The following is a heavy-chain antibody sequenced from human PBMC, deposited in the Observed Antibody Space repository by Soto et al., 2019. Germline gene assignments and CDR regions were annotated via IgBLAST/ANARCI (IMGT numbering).Heavy chain of an antibody. CDR3: AKDRALENQTPYGMDV. V-gene: IGHV3-23*01. CDR1: PITVYNFAA. Sequence: EMQLLESGGGLGQPGGSLRLSCVASPITVYNFAAMSWVRQTPERGLEWVSTISGRGDHRYYADSVKGRFTISRDKSKHRLYLQVDGLRVDATAVYYCAKDRALENQTPYGMDVWGQGTTVTV. D-gene: IGHD2-2*01. CDR2: ISGRGDHR. J-gene: IGHJ6*02.